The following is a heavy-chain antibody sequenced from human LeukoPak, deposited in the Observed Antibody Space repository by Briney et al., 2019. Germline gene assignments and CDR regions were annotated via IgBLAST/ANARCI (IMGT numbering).Heavy chain of an antibody. CDR3: AREYRGEYYFAY. D-gene: IGHD3-10*01. CDR2: IKQDGSEK. J-gene: IGHJ4*02. Sequence: GGSLRLSCAASGFTFSSYWMSWVRQAPGQGLEWVANIKQDGSEKYYMDSVKGRFTISRDNSKNTLYLQMNSLRAEDTAVYYCAREYRGEYYFAYWGQGTLVTVSS. V-gene: IGHV3-7*01. CDR1: GFTFSSYW.